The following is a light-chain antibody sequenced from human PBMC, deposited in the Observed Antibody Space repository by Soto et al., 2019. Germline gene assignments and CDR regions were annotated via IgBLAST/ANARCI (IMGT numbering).Light chain of an antibody. V-gene: IGKV1-39*02. CDR1: QSISSY. J-gene: IGKJ1*01. Sequence: DIQMTQSASSVSACVGDRVTITCRASQSISSYLNWYQQKPGKVPKLLIYAASSLQSGVPSRFSGSGSGTEFALTISSLRAEDFAIYYCEGRYSAARTLGEGTKVDIK. CDR3: EGRYSAART. CDR2: AAS.